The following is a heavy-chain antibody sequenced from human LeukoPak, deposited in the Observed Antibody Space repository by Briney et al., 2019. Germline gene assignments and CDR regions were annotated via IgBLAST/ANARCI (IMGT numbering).Heavy chain of an antibody. J-gene: IGHJ4*02. V-gene: IGHV3-11*01. CDR3: ARDYRSTFDY. D-gene: IGHD1-26*01. Sequence: GGSLRLSCAASGFTFSDYYMSWIRQAPGKGLEWVSYISSSGTTISYTDSVKGRFTISRDNAKNSLYLQMNSLRAEDTAEYYCARDYRSTFDYWGQGTLVTVSS. CDR1: GFTFSDYY. CDR2: ISSSGTTI.